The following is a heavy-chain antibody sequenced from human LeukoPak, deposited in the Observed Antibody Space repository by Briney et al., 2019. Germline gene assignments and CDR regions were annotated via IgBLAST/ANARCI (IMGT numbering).Heavy chain of an antibody. V-gene: IGHV4-61*02. CDR2: IYTSGST. Sequence: SETLSLTCTVSGGSISGGRYYWSWIRQPAGKGLEWIGRIYTSGSTNYNPSLKSRVTMSIDTSKNQFSLRLSSVTAADTAVYYCARAPPYSSGWYFQHWGQGTLVTVSS. D-gene: IGHD6-19*01. CDR3: ARAPPYSSGWYFQH. CDR1: GGSISGGRYY. J-gene: IGHJ1*01.